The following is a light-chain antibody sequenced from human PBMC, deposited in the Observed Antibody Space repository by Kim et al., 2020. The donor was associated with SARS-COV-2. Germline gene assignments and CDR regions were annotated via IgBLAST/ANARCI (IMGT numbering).Light chain of an antibody. Sequence: SPGERATLSCRASQSVRSNYLAWYQQKPGQAPRLLIYTASNRATGIPDRFSGSGSGTDFTLTISRLEPEDFAVYYCQQYCSSPRTFGQGTKV. J-gene: IGKJ1*01. CDR2: TAS. V-gene: IGKV3-20*01. CDR1: QSVRSNY. CDR3: QQYCSSPRT.